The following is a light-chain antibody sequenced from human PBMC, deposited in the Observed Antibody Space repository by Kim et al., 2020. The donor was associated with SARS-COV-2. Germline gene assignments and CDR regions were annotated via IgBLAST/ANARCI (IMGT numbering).Light chain of an antibody. J-gene: IGKJ1*01. CDR2: AAS. V-gene: IGKV3-11*01. CDR3: QQRTNWPPWT. Sequence: SPADRANLSSRASQSVSSYLVWYQQKPGHAPRLLIYAASNRATGIPARFSGSGSGTDFTLTISSLEPEDFAVYYWQQRTNWPPWTFGQGTKVDIK. CDR1: QSVSSY.